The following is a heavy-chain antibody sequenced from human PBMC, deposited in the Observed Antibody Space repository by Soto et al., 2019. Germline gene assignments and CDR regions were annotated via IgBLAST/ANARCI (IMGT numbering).Heavy chain of an antibody. CDR1: GGSFSGYY. J-gene: IGHJ5*02. D-gene: IGHD2-2*01. V-gene: IGHV4-34*01. CDR3: ARMEVVPAAMITPNCFDP. Sequence: SETLSLTCAVYGGSFSGYYWSWLRQPPGKGLEWIGEINHSGSTNYNPSLKSRVTISVDTSKNQFSLKLSSVTAADTAVYYCARMEVVPAAMITPNCFDPWGQGTLVTVSS. CDR2: INHSGST.